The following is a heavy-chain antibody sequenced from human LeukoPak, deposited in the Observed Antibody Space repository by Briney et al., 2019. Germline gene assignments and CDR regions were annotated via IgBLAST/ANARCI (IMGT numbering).Heavy chain of an antibody. D-gene: IGHD6-19*01. CDR1: GGSFSNRNYY. CDR3: ARGTLYSGWSYYFDY. Sequence: SETLSLTCAVYGGSFSNRNYYWGWIRQPPGKGLEWIGSIYYSGSTYYNPSLKSRVTISVDTSKNQFSLRLSSVTAADTAMYYCARGTLYSGWSYYFDYWGQGSQVTVSS. J-gene: IGHJ4*02. V-gene: IGHV4-39*07. CDR2: IYYSGST.